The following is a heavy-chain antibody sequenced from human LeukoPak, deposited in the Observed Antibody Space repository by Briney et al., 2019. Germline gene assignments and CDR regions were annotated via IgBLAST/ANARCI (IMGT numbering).Heavy chain of an antibody. CDR3: AREGRGSDY. Sequence: GGSLRLSCAASGVTLSSYAMSWARQAPGKGLEWVSYISSSSSTIYYADSVKGRFTIPRDNAKNSLYLQMNSLRAEDTAVYYCAREGRGSDYWGQGTLVTVSS. CDR2: ISSSSSTI. J-gene: IGHJ4*02. V-gene: IGHV3-48*01. CDR1: GVTLSSYA. D-gene: IGHD1-26*01.